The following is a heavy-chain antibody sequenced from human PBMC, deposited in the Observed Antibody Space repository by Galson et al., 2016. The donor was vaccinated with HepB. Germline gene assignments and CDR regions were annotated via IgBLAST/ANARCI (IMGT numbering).Heavy chain of an antibody. D-gene: IGHD1-26*01. V-gene: IGHV3-23*01. J-gene: IGHJ6*04. CDR1: GFTFNNYG. CDR2: ISRSSYSR. Sequence: RLSCAASGFTFNNYGMTLVRQAPAKGLEVVSSISRSSYSRDYADSVKGRVTISRDTSKNTLSLQMNSLRAEDTAVYYCVQGSTAPAVWGKGTTVTVSS. CDR3: VQGSTAPAV.